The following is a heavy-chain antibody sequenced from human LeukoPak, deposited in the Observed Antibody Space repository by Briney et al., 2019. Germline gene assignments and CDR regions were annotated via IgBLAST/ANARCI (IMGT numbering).Heavy chain of an antibody. CDR3: ASSLIGLAGAFDI. CDR2: IYYSGST. Sequence: TSETLSLTCTVSGDSISSSSSYWGWIRQPPGEGLEWIGSIYYSGSTYYNTSLKSRVTISVDTSKNQFSLKLSSVTAADTAVYYCASSLIGLAGAFDIWGQGTMVTVSS. J-gene: IGHJ3*02. D-gene: IGHD3-3*02. V-gene: IGHV4-39*01. CDR1: GDSISSSSSY.